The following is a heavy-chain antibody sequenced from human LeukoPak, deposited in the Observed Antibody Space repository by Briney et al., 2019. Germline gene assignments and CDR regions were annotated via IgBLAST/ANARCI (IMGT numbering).Heavy chain of an antibody. Sequence: GGSLRLSCAASGFTFSSYAMSWVRQAPGKGLEWVSAISGSGGSTYYADSVKGRFTISRDNSKNTLYLQMNSLRAEDTAVYYCAKVEDLNSSSWPNYSDYWGQGTLVTVSS. J-gene: IGHJ4*02. D-gene: IGHD6-13*01. CDR1: GFTFSSYA. CDR3: AKVEDLNSSSWPNYSDY. V-gene: IGHV3-23*01. CDR2: ISGSGGST.